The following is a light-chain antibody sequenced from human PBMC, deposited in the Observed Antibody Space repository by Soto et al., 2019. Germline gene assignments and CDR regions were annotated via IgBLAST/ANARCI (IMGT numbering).Light chain of an antibody. J-gene: IGKJ1*01. CDR2: KAS. V-gene: IGKV1-5*03. Sequence: DIQMTQSPSTLSASVGDRVTITCRASQSISSWLAWYQQKPGKAPKLLIYKASTLESGVPSRFSGSGSGTEFTLTISRLXXDDFATYYCQQYNSXSGTFGQGTKVEIK. CDR1: QSISSW. CDR3: QQYNSXSGT.